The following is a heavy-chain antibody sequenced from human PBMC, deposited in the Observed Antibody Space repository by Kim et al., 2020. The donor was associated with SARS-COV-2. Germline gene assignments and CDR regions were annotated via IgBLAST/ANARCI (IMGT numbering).Heavy chain of an antibody. D-gene: IGHD4-17*01. CDR3: ARGVTVTTGYYMDV. CDR1: GGSFSGYY. J-gene: IGHJ6*03. CDR2: INHSGST. V-gene: IGHV4-34*01. Sequence: SETLSLTCAVYGGSFSGYYWSWIRQPPGKGLEWIGEINHSGSTNYNPSLKSRVTISVDTSKNQFSLKLSSVTAADTAVYYCARGVTVTTGYYMDVWGKGTTVTVSS.